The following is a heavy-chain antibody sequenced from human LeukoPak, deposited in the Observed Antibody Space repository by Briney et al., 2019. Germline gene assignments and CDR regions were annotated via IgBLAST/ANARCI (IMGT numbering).Heavy chain of an antibody. J-gene: IGHJ5*02. CDR1: GYTFTGYY. CDR2: INPNSGGT. V-gene: IGHV1-2*04. CDR3: ARGPPIVVVPAARIDP. D-gene: IGHD2-2*01. Sequence: GASVKVSCKASGYTFTGYYMHWVRQAPGQGLEWMGWINPNSGGTNYAQKFQGWVTMTRDTSISTAYMELSRLRSDDTAVYHCARGPPIVVVPAARIDPWGQGTLVTVSS.